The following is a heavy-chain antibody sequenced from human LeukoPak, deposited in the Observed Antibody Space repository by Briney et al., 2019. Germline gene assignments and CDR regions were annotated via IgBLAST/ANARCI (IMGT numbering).Heavy chain of an antibody. CDR3: ARIEYSSSCDY. CDR1: GFTFSSYN. V-gene: IGHV4-39*07. J-gene: IGHJ4*02. Sequence: GSLRLSCAASGFTFSSYNMNWVRQAPGKGLECIGSIYYSGSTYYNPSLKSRVTISVDTSKNQFSLKLSFVTAADTAVYYCARIEYSSSCDYWGQGTLVTVSS. D-gene: IGHD6-6*01. CDR2: IYYSGST.